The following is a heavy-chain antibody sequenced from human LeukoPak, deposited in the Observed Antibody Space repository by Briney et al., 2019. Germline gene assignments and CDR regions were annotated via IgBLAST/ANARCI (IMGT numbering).Heavy chain of an antibody. CDR3: ARGKDHYYYGMDV. Sequence: SVTVSFRTSGGVHRSYSIHGVRQARAQGFVGMGLIIPFFSTPSYAQRFQGRVTITADESTSTTYMELSSLRSKDTAVYYCARGKDHYYYGMDVWGQGTTVTVSS. CDR1: GGVHRSYS. CDR2: IIPFFSTP. J-gene: IGHJ6*02. V-gene: IGHV1-69*13.